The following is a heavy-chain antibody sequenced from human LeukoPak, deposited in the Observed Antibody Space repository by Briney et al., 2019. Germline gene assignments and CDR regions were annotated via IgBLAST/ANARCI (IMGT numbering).Heavy chain of an antibody. D-gene: IGHD3-22*01. CDR3: AADYYDSSGYRNYYYYYGMDV. V-gene: IGHV1-58*02. Sequence: VASVKVSCNASGFTFTSSAMQWVRQARGQRLEWIGWIVVGSGNTNYAQKFQERVTITRDMSTSTAYMELSSLRSEDTAVYYCAADYYDSSGYRNYYYYYGMDVWGQGTTVTVSS. CDR1: GFTFTSSA. J-gene: IGHJ6*02. CDR2: IVVGSGNT.